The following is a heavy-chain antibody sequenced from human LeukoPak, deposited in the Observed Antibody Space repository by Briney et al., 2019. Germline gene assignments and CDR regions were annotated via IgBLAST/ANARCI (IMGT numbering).Heavy chain of an antibody. CDR1: GGSINSSSYY. CDR3: ARLGDYSNRAYNWFDP. Sequence: SETLSLTCTVSGGSINSSSYYWGWIRQPPGKGLEWIGSIYYSGSTYYNPSLKSRVTISVDTSKNQFSLKLSSVTAADTAVYYCARLGDYSNRAYNWFDPWGQGTLVTVSS. V-gene: IGHV4-39*01. J-gene: IGHJ5*02. CDR2: IYYSGST. D-gene: IGHD4-11*01.